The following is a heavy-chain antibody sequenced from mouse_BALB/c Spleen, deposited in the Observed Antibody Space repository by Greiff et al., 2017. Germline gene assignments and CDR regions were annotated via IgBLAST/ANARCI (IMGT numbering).Heavy chain of an antibody. J-gene: IGHJ2*01. CDR2: ISTYYGDA. CDR3: ARGGLGRLFDY. D-gene: IGHD4-1*01. V-gene: IGHV1S137*01. CDR1: GYTFTDYA. Sequence: VKLMESGAELVRPGVSVKISCKGSGYTFTDYAMHWVKQSHAKSLEWIGVISTYYGDASYNQKFKGKATMTVDKSSSTAYMELARLTSEDSAIYYCARGGLGRLFDYWGQGTTLTVSS.